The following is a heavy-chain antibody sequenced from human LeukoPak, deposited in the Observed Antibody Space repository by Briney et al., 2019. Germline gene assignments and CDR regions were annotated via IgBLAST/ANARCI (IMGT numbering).Heavy chain of an antibody. CDR2: IYYSGST. CDR1: GGSISSGGYC. Sequence: SETLSLTCTVSGGSISSGGYCWSWIRQHPGKGLEWIGYIYYSGSTYYNPSLKSRVTISVDTSKNQFSLKLSSVTAADTAVYYCARAQRYFDYWGQGTLVTVSS. V-gene: IGHV4-31*03. CDR3: ARAQRYFDY. D-gene: IGHD1-1*01. J-gene: IGHJ4*02.